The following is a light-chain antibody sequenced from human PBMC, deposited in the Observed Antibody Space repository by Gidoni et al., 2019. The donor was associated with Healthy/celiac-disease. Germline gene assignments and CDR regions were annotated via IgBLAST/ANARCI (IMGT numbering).Light chain of an antibody. Sequence: QSALTQPASVSGSPGQSIPISCTGTSSDVGSYNLVSWYQQHPGKAPQLMIYEGSKRPSGVSNRFSGSKSGNTASLTISGLQAEDEADYYCCSYAGSSTFLFGGGTKLTVL. CDR2: EGS. V-gene: IGLV2-23*03. CDR1: SSDVGSYNL. CDR3: CSYAGSSTFL. J-gene: IGLJ2*01.